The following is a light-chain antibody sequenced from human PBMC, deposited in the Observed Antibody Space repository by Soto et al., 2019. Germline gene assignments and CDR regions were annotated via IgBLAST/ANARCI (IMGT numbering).Light chain of an antibody. CDR3: SSYTSNSTLV. CDR2: EVS. V-gene: IGLV2-14*01. Sequence: QSALTQPASVSGSPGQSITISCTGTSSDVGAYNYVSWYQQHPDKAPKLMIFEVSDQPSGVSNRFSGSNSGNTASLTISGLQAEDEADYFCSSYTSNSTLVFGGGTKVTVL. CDR1: SSDVGAYNY. J-gene: IGLJ3*02.